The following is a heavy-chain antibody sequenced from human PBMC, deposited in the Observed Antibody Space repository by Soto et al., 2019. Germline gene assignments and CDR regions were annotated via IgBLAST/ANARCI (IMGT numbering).Heavy chain of an antibody. CDR3: ARPWGTGSYQNWFDP. CDR2: IYYSGST. CDR1: GGSISSSSYY. Sequence: XATLSLTCTVSGGSISSSSYYWGWIRQPPGKGLEWIGSIYYSGSTYYNPSLKSRVTISVDTSKNQFSLKLSSVTAADTAVYYCARPWGTGSYQNWFDPCGQRTLVTVSS. J-gene: IGHJ5*02. D-gene: IGHD1-26*01. V-gene: IGHV4-39*01.